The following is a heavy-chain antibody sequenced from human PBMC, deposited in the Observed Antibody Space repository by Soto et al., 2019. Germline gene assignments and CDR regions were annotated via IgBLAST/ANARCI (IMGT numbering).Heavy chain of an antibody. D-gene: IGHD2-2*01. J-gene: IGHJ6*02. V-gene: IGHV3-23*01. Sequence: PGGSLRLSCAASGFTFSSYAISWVRQAPGTGLEWVSAISSIGGNTHYLDSVKGRFTISRDNSKNTQYLQLNSLRAEDTAVYYCARGNRMLAVPAATLALDVWGRGTTVTVSS. CDR3: ARGNRMLAVPAATLALDV. CDR1: GFTFSSYA. CDR2: ISSIGGNT.